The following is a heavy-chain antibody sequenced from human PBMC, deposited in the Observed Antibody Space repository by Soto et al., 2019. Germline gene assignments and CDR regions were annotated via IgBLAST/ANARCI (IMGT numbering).Heavy chain of an antibody. V-gene: IGHV3-30*18. CDR1: GFTFSSYG. J-gene: IGHJ4*02. Sequence: GGSLRLSCAASGFTFSSYGMHWVRQAPGKGLEWVAVISYDGSNKYYADSVKGRFTISRDNSKNTLYLQMNSLRAVDTAVYYCAKDRVEREGKTLDYWGQGTLVTVSS. CDR2: ISYDGSNK. CDR3: AKDRVEREGKTLDY. D-gene: IGHD3-10*01.